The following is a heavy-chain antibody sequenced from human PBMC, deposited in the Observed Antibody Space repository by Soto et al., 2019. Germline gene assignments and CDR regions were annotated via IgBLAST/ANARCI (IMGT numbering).Heavy chain of an antibody. CDR2: ISAYNGNT. V-gene: IGHV1-18*01. CDR1: GYTFTSYG. CDR3: ARYYIVVVPAALGYYYYYMDV. Sequence: ASVKVSCKASGYTFTSYGISWARQAPGQGLEWMGWISAYNGNTNYAQKLQGRVTMTTDTSTSTAYMELRSLRSDDTAVYYCARYYIVVVPAALGYYYYYMDVWGKGTTVTVSS. J-gene: IGHJ6*03. D-gene: IGHD2-2*01.